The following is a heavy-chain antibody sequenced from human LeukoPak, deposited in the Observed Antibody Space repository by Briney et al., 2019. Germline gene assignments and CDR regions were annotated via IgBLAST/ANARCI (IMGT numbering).Heavy chain of an antibody. J-gene: IGHJ4*02. D-gene: IGHD2-2*01. CDR1: GNYW. CDR3: VSFYETN. Sequence: GGSLRLSCAASGNYWMHWVRQAPGKGLVWVSHINSDGSWTGYADSVKGRFTISKDNAKNTVYLQMNNLRPEDTAVYYCVSFYETNWGRGTLVTVSS. V-gene: IGHV3-74*01. CDR2: INSDGSWT.